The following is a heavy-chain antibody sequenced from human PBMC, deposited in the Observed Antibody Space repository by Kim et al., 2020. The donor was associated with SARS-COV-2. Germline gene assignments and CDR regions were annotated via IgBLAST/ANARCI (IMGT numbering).Heavy chain of an antibody. CDR3: ARVFKQWLQIDY. CDR1: GYTFTSYA. CDR2: INAGNGNT. D-gene: IGHD6-19*01. V-gene: IGHV1-3*01. Sequence: ASVKVSCKASGYTFTSYAMHWVRQAPGQRLEWMGWINAGNGNTKYSQKFQGRVTITRDTSASTAYMELSSLRSEDTAVYYCARVFKQWLQIDYWGQGTLVTVSS. J-gene: IGHJ4*02.